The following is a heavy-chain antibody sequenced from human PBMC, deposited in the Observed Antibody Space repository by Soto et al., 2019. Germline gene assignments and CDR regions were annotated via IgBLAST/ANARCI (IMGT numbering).Heavy chain of an antibody. CDR2: INPYGGST. V-gene: IGHV1-46*01. CDR1: GYIFANYY. CDR3: AREKWLVRRNDPFDI. J-gene: IGHJ3*02. Sequence: ASVKVSCKASGYIFANYYMHWVRQAPGQGLEWMAIINPYGGSTNYAQNFQGRLTLTSDTSTNTVNMELSSLRSEDTAVYYCAREKWLVRRNDPFDIWGQGTMVTVSS. D-gene: IGHD6-19*01.